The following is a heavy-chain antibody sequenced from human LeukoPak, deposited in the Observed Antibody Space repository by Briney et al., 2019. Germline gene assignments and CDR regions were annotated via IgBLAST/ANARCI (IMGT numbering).Heavy chain of an antibody. CDR3: AKDPGNYDFWSGPNWFDP. V-gene: IGHV3-23*01. Sequence: GGSLRLSCAASAFRFSSFAMTWVRQAPGKGLEWVSGIHGNGETTYYADSVKGRFTISRDNSRELLYLQMNSLRVEDTAVYYCAKDPGNYDFWSGPNWFDPWGQGTLVTVSS. CDR2: IHGNGETT. CDR1: AFRFSSFA. D-gene: IGHD3-3*01. J-gene: IGHJ5*02.